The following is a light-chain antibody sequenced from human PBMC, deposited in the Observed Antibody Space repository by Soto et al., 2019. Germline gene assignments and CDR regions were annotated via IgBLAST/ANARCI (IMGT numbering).Light chain of an antibody. V-gene: IGKV3-20*01. Sequence: EIVLTQSPGTLSLSPGERATLSCRASQSVSSNYLAWYQQKPGQAPRLLIYAASSRVTGIPDRFSGSGSGTYFTLTMSRLEPEDFAVYRCQQYGSSPRTFGQGTKVEIK. CDR2: AAS. CDR1: QSVSSNY. J-gene: IGKJ1*01. CDR3: QQYGSSPRT.